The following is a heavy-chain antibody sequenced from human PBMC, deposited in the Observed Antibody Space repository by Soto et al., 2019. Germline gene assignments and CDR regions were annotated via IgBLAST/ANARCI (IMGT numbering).Heavy chain of an antibody. Sequence: WASVKVSCKASGYTFTSYYMHWVRQAPGQGLEWMGIINPSGGSTSYAQKFQGRVTMTRDTSTSTVYMELSSLRSEDTAVYYCARDRAITIFGVVTRRYYYYGMDVWGQGTTVTVSS. J-gene: IGHJ6*02. CDR1: GYTFTSYY. CDR3: ARDRAITIFGVVTRRYYYYGMDV. CDR2: INPSGGST. D-gene: IGHD3-3*01. V-gene: IGHV1-46*01.